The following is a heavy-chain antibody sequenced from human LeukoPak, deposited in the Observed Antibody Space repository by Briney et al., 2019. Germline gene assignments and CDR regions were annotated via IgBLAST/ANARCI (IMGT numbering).Heavy chain of an antibody. J-gene: IGHJ6*04. V-gene: IGHV3-21*04. D-gene: IGHD4-11*01. CDR1: GFTSISYS. Sequence: GSLRLSCVVSGFTSISYSMNWVRRAPGREVEGVSSISSSSSYTYYADSVKGRFTISRDNAKNSLSLQMNSLRAEDTAVYYCVGSVTSVVDNWGKGTSVSVSS. CDR2: ISSSSSYT. CDR3: VGSVTSVVDN.